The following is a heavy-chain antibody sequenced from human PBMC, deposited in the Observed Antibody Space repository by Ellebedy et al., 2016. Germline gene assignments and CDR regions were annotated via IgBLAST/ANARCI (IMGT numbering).Heavy chain of an antibody. V-gene: IGHV3-21*01. Sequence: GESLKISCAASGFTFSDYSMNWVRQAPGKGLEWVSSTSYSGTDKHYADSVKGRFTISRDNAKNSLYLQMNSLRADDTAVYFCAGGNFDFWGQGTMVTVSS. CDR1: GFTFSDYS. J-gene: IGHJ4*02. D-gene: IGHD3-10*01. CDR2: TSYSGTDK. CDR3: AGGNFDF.